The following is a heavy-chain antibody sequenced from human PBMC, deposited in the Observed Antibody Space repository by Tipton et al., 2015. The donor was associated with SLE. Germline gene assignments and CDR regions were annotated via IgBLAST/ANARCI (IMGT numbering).Heavy chain of an antibody. J-gene: IGHJ6*02. V-gene: IGHV4-39*07. CDR3: ARGKGNSSGWGHYYFYGMDV. CDR1: GGSISSSSYY. D-gene: IGHD6-19*01. CDR2: IYYSGST. Sequence: TLSLTCTVSGGSISSSSYYWGWIRQPPGKGLEWIANIYYSGSTFYNPSLKSRVSISVDTSKNQFSLRLSSVTAADTAVYYCARGKGNSSGWGHYYFYGMDVWGQGTTVTVSS.